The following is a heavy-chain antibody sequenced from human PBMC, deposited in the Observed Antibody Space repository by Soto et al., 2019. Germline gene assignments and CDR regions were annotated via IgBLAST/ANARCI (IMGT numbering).Heavy chain of an antibody. Sequence: SETLSLTCTVSGDSISTFYWGWMRQSPGKELEWIGYVYYTGSTNYNPSLKSRVTISVDRCKNQFSLKLTSANAADTAVYYCGPGRTVRNSGDDRSDYFSFLDYGAQGTKVTVYS. V-gene: IGHV4-59*03. J-gene: IGHJ4*02. CDR3: GPGRTVRNSGDDRSDYFSFLDY. CDR1: GDSISTFY. D-gene: IGHD3-22*01. CDR2: VYYTGST.